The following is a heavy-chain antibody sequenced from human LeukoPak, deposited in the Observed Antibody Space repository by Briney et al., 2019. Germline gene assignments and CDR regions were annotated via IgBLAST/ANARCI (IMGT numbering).Heavy chain of an antibody. CDR1: GGSISSNTYF. D-gene: IGHD5/OR15-5a*01. CDR2: IRYSGST. Sequence: SETLSLTCNVSGGSISSNTYFWGWIRRPPGKGLEWIGSIRYSGSTYYNPSLKSRVTVSVDTSKNQFSLNLSSLTAADTAVYYCATSDTVSTYNWFDPWGQGTLVTVS. J-gene: IGHJ5*02. CDR3: ATSDTVSTYNWFDP. V-gene: IGHV4-39*01.